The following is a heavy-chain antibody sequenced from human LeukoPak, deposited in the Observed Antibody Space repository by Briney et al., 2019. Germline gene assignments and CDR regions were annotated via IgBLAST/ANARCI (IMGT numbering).Heavy chain of an antibody. V-gene: IGHV4-31*11. CDR3: ARGVGEYCSGGSCYPFDY. D-gene: IGHD2-15*01. CDR2: IYYSGST. J-gene: IGHJ4*02. Sequence: SQTPSLTCAVSGGSVSSGDYYWSWIRQHPGKGLEWIGYIYYSGSTYYNPSLKSRVTISVDTSKNQFSLKLSSVTAADTAVYYCARGVGEYCSGGSCYPFDYWGQGTLVTVSS. CDR1: GGSVSSGDYY.